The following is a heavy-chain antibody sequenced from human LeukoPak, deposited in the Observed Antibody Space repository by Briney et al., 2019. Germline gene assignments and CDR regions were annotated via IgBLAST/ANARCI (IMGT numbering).Heavy chain of an antibody. CDR2: IYYSGSS. V-gene: IGHV4-31*03. CDR1: GGSISSGCYY. D-gene: IGHD6-13*01. CDR3: AREAAAGMTFFDY. Sequence: SETLSLTCTVSGGSISSGCYYWSWMRQHPGKGLEWIGYIYYSGSSYYNPSLKSRVTISVDTSKNQFSLKLSSVTAADTAVYYCAREAAAGMTFFDYWGQGNLVTVSS. J-gene: IGHJ4*02.